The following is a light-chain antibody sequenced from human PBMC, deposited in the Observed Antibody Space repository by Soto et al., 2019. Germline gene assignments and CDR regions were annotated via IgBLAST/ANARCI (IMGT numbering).Light chain of an antibody. Sequence: QSVLTQPASVSGSPGRSITISCTGTSSDVGGYDYVSWYQQLPGKAPKLLIYDVNNRPSGVSHRFSGSKSGNTASLTISGLQADDEADYYCSSYTGSSTFVFGTGTKVTVL. V-gene: IGLV2-14*01. CDR3: SSYTGSSTFV. CDR1: SSDVGGYDY. CDR2: DVN. J-gene: IGLJ1*01.